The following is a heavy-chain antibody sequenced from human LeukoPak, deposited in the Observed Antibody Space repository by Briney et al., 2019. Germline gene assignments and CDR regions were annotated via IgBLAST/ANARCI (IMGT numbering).Heavy chain of an antibody. Sequence: SETLSLTCTVSGGSISSGGYYWSWIRQHPGKGLEWIGYIYYSGSTYYNPSLKSRVTISVDTSKNQFSLKLSSVTAADTAVYYCARILGELPYDSSGYYAYYFDYWGQGTLVTVSS. CDR3: ARILGELPYDSSGYYAYYFDY. D-gene: IGHD3-22*01. CDR2: IYYSGST. CDR1: GGSISSGGYY. V-gene: IGHV4-31*03. J-gene: IGHJ4*02.